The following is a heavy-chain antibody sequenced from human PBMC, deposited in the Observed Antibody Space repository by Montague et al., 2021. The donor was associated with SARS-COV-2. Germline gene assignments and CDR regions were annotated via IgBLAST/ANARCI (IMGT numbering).Heavy chain of an antibody. V-gene: IGHV4-39*01. D-gene: IGHD3-3*01. CDR1: GDSMRNSGYY. CDR2: INYSGTT. Sequence: SETLSLTCNVSGDSMRNSGYYWTWSRQPPGKGLECIGSINYSGTTYYNPSLKSRVTISEDTSKKQLSLILSSVTAADRAEYYGARRRAGLYRPEHYIDVWGEGTTVTVSS. J-gene: IGHJ6*03. CDR3: ARRRAGLYRPEHYIDV.